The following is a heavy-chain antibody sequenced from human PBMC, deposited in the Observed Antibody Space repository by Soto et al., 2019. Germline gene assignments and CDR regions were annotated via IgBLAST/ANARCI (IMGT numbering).Heavy chain of an antibody. CDR3: ASPHPARDYGDYIGDYYYGMDV. V-gene: IGHV4-39*01. CDR1: GGSISSSSYS. J-gene: IGHJ6*02. CDR2: IYYSGST. D-gene: IGHD4-17*01. Sequence: QLQLQESGPGLVKPSETLSLTGTVSGGSISSSSYSWGGIRQPPGKGLEGFGSIYYSGSTYYNPSLKSRVTISVDTSKNQFSLKLSSVTAADTAVYYCASPHPARDYGDYIGDYYYGMDVWGQGTTVTVSS.